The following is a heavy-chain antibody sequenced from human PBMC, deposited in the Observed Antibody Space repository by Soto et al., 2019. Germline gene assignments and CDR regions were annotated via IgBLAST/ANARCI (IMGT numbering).Heavy chain of an antibody. CDR3: ARSGAYGVTTTY. D-gene: IGHD4-17*01. CDR1: GYTFTGYY. CDR2: INPNSGGT. Sequence: ASVKVYCKASGYTFTGYYMHWLRQSPGQGLEWMGWINPNSGGTNYAQKFQGRVTMTRDTSISTAYMELSRLRSDDTAVYYCARSGAYGVTTTYWGQGTLVTVSS. V-gene: IGHV1-2*02. J-gene: IGHJ4*02.